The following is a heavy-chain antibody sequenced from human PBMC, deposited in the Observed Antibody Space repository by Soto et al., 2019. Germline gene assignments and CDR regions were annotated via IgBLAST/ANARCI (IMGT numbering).Heavy chain of an antibody. J-gene: IGHJ6*02. V-gene: IGHV1-18*01. CDR3: ARKGYIGNFGLDV. CDR2: ISISKGKT. CDR1: GYTFRNYD. Sequence: QVQLVQSGAEVKRPGASVKVSCKASGYTFRNYDVAWVRRAPGHGLEWMGWISISKGKTYYQESLKGRVTMTMDTGTTTAYMEVRSLRSDDTAVYYCARKGYIGNFGLDVGGQGTNVTVSS. D-gene: IGHD5-12*01.